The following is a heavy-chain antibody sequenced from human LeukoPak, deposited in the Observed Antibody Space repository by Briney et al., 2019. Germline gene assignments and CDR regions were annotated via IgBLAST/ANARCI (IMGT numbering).Heavy chain of an antibody. CDR2: IIPIFGIA. CDR1: GGTFSSYA. Sequence: SVKVSCKASGGTFSSYAISWVRQAPGQGLGWMGRIIPIFGIANYAQKFQGRVTITADKSTSTAYMELSSLRSEDTAVYYCAKTASEYYFDYWGQGTLVTVSS. V-gene: IGHV1-69*04. J-gene: IGHJ4*02. CDR3: AKTASEYYFDY. D-gene: IGHD2-21*02.